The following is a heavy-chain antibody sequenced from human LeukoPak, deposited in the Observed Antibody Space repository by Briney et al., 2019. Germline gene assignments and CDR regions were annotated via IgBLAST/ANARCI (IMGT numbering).Heavy chain of an antibody. V-gene: IGHV3-48*04. CDR1: GFTFSNYS. CDR3: ARDLSGTYYNYDY. J-gene: IGHJ4*02. Sequence: GGSLRLSCAASGFTFSNYSMNWVRQAPGKGLEWVSYISGSGSTIYYADSLKGRFTISRDNAKNSLYLQINSLRAEDTAMYYCARDLSGTYYNYDYWGQEILVTVSS. D-gene: IGHD3-10*01. CDR2: ISGSGSTI.